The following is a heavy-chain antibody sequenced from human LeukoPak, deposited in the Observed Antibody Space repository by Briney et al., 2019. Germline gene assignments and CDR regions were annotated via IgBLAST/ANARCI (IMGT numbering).Heavy chain of an antibody. Sequence: PSGTLSLTCAVYGGSFSGYYWSWIRQPPGKGLEWIGEINHSGSTNYNPSLKSRVTISVDTSKNQFSLKLSSVTAADTAVYYCVRAPGMATIFSYWGQGTLVTVSS. CDR3: VRAPGMATIFSY. CDR1: GGSFSGYY. V-gene: IGHV4-34*01. J-gene: IGHJ4*02. CDR2: INHSGST. D-gene: IGHD5-24*01.